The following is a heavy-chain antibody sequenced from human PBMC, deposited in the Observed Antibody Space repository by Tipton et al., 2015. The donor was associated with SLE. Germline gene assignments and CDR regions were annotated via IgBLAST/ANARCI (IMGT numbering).Heavy chain of an antibody. CDR1: GASISITGYH. CDR2: IYDSGST. J-gene: IGHJ3*02. V-gene: IGHV4-30-4*08. D-gene: IGHD3-3*01. CDR3: ARGNYDFRGRTFDI. Sequence: LRLSCTVSGASISITGYHWTWIRQRPGKGLEWIGYIYDSGSTDYNPSLKSRLTISVETSKNQFSLKLTSVTAADTAVYYCARGNYDFRGRTFDIWGQGTMVTVSS.